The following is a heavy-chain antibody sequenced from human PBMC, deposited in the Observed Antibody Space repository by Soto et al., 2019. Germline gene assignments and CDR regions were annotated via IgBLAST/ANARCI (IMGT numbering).Heavy chain of an antibody. CDR1: GFTVSNNY. CDR3: ATPPGGGRY. J-gene: IGHJ4*02. V-gene: IGHV3-53*01. Sequence: EVQLVESGGGLIQPGGSLRLSCAVSGFTVSNNYMSWVRQAPGKGLEGVSVIYSGGYTAYGDSVKGRFTISRDNSKNTLYLHINILRPGDPALDYGATPPGGGRYWGQGTLVTVSS. CDR2: IYSGGYT. D-gene: IGHD3-10*01.